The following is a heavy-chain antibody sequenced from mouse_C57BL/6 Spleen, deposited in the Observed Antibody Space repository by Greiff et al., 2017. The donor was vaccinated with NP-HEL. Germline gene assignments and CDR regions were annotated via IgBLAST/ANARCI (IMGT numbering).Heavy chain of an antibody. CDR2: IYPRSGNT. Sequence: QVQLQQSGAELARPGASVKLSCKASGYTFTSYGISWVKQRTGQGLVWIGEIYPRSGNTYYNEKFKGKATLTADKSSSTAYMELRSLTSEDSAVYFCERSNYYGSSDDYAMDYWGQGTSVTVSS. D-gene: IGHD1-1*01. V-gene: IGHV1-81*01. CDR3: ERSNYYGSSDDYAMDY. CDR1: GYTFTSYG. J-gene: IGHJ4*01.